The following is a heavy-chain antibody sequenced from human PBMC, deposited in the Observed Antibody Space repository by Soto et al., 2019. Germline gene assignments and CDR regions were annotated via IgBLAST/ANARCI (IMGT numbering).Heavy chain of an antibody. D-gene: IGHD4-17*01. CDR3: ASISDYGDYVGYYYGMDV. J-gene: IGHJ6*02. V-gene: IGHV3-33*01. Sequence: PWGSLRLSCAASGFTFSSYGMHWVRQAPGKGLEWVAVIWYDGSNKYYADSVKGRFTISRDNSKNTLYLQMNSLRAEDTAVYYCASISDYGDYVGYYYGMDVWGQGTTVTGSS. CDR1: GFTFSSYG. CDR2: IWYDGSNK.